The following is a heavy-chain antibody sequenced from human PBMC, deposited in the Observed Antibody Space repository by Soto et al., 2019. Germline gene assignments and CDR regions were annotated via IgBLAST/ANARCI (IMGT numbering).Heavy chain of an antibody. CDR1: GYTFTSYY. V-gene: IGHV1-46*01. D-gene: IGHD6-13*01. CDR2: INPSGGST. CDR3: ARRGVAAAGTLTAFGI. J-gene: IGHJ3*02. Sequence: ASVKVSCKASGYTFTSYYMHWVRQAPGQGLEWMGIINPSGGSTSYAQKFQGRVTMTRNTSISTAYMELSSLRSEDTAVYYCARRGVAAAGTLTAFGIWGQGTMVTVSS.